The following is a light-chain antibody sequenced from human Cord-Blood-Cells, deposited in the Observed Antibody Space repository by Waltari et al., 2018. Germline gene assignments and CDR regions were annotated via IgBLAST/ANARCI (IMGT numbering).Light chain of an antibody. CDR2: VNS. CDR3: QSYDSSLSGSV. Sequence: QSVLTQPPSVSGAPGQRVTISCTGSSSNIGAGYDLHRYQQLPGTAPKLLIYVNSNRPSGVPDRFSGSKSGTSASLAITGLQAEDEADYYCQSYDSSLSGSVFGGGTKLTVL. J-gene: IGLJ2*01. CDR1: SSNIGAGYD. V-gene: IGLV1-40*01.